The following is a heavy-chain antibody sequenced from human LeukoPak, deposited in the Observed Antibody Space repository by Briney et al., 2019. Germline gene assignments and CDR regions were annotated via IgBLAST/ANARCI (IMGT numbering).Heavy chain of an antibody. CDR1: GYTFTGYN. V-gene: IGHV1-2*06. D-gene: IGHD3-10*01. CDR3: ASLDYYGSGSPKLDY. Sequence: ASVKVSCKASGYTFTGYNMHLVRQAPGQGLEWMGRTNPNSGGTNYAQKFQGRVTMTRDTSISTAYMELSRLRSDDTAVYYCASLDYYGSGSPKLDYWGQGTLVTVSS. J-gene: IGHJ4*02. CDR2: TNPNSGGT.